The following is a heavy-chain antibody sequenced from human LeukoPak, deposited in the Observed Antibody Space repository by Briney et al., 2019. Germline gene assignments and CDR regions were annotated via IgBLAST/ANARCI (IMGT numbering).Heavy chain of an antibody. Sequence: GGSLRLSCAASGFTFSSYSMNWVRQAPGKGLEWVSYISSSSSYIYYADSVKGRFTISRDNAKNSLYLQMNSLRAEDTAVYYCARADTYSSGWTDYYFDYWGQGTLVAVSS. D-gene: IGHD6-19*01. J-gene: IGHJ4*02. CDR3: ARADTYSSGWTDYYFDY. CDR2: ISSSSSYI. CDR1: GFTFSSYS. V-gene: IGHV3-21*05.